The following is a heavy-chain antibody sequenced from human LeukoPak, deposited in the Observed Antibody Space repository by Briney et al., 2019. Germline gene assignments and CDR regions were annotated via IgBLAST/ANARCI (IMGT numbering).Heavy chain of an antibody. J-gene: IGHJ6*03. Sequence: GASVKVSCKASGYTFTSYGIGWVRQAPGQGLEWMGWISAYNGNTNYAQKLQGRVTMTTDTSTSTAYMELRSLRSDDTAVYYCARTNYYDIGDRYYYYYMDVWGKGTTVTVSS. V-gene: IGHV1-18*01. CDR3: ARTNYYDIGDRYYYYYMDV. CDR1: GYTFTSYG. CDR2: ISAYNGNT. D-gene: IGHD3-22*01.